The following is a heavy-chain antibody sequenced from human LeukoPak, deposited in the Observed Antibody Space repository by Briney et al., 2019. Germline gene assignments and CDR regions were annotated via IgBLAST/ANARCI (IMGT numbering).Heavy chain of an antibody. CDR1: GFTFSTYG. CDR3: AREIGSSGYYPSFFDY. D-gene: IGHD3-22*01. Sequence: GGSLRLSCAASGFTFSTYGMHWVRQAPGKGLEWVAFIRYDGSNKYYADSVKGRFTISRDNSKNTVYLQMNSLRAEDTAVYYCAREIGSSGYYPSFFDYWGQGTLVTVSS. V-gene: IGHV3-30*02. CDR2: IRYDGSNK. J-gene: IGHJ4*02.